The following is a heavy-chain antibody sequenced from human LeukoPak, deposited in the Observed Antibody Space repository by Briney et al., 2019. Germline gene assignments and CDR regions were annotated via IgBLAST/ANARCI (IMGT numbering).Heavy chain of an antibody. Sequence: PGGSLRLSCAASGFTFSSYAMTWVRQAPGKGLELVSTISTTGGSTYYADSVKGRLTISRDNSKNTLYLQMNSLRAEDTAVYSCAKDSGTYYKAFDYWGQGTLVTVSS. V-gene: IGHV3-23*01. D-gene: IGHD1-26*01. CDR1: GFTFSSYA. CDR3: AKDSGTYYKAFDY. J-gene: IGHJ4*02. CDR2: ISTTGGST.